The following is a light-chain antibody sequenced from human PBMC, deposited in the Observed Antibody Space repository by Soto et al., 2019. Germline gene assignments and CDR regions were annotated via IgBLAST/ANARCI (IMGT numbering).Light chain of an antibody. CDR3: QQYGSSPGT. CDR1: QSVSSSY. J-gene: IGKJ1*01. Sequence: EIVLTQSPGTLSLSPGERATLSCRASQSVSSSYLAWYQQKPGQAPRLLIYGASSRATGIPDRFSGSGSGTDFTLTISSLEPEDFAVYYGQQYGSSPGTFGRGTKVDIK. V-gene: IGKV3-20*01. CDR2: GAS.